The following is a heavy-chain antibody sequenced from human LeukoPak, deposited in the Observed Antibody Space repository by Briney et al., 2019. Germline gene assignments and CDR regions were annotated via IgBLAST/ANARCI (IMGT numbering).Heavy chain of an antibody. CDR1: GYTFTSYY. Sequence: SVKVSCKASGYTFTSYYMHWVRQAPGQGLEWMGIINPSGGSTSYAQKFQGRVTMTRDTSTSTVYMELSSLRSEDTAVYYCARASMYYYDSSGYLDYWGQGTLVTVSS. V-gene: IGHV1-46*01. CDR3: ARASMYYYDSSGYLDY. D-gene: IGHD3-22*01. J-gene: IGHJ4*02. CDR2: INPSGGST.